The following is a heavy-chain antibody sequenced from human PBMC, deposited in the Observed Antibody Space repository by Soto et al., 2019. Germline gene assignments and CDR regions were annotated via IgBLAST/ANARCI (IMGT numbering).Heavy chain of an antibody. D-gene: IGHD6-19*01. V-gene: IGHV4-4*07. CDR3: ARVKLGSGWYLDD. Sequence: XEALSLPFTVSGGSMSSYHWGWIRQPAGKGLEWIGRIYTSGSTNYNPSRKSRVTMSVDTSKNQFSLKLSPVTAADTAVYYCARVKLGSGWYLDDWGQGTLVTVSS. CDR1: GGSMSSYH. J-gene: IGHJ4*02. CDR2: IYTSGST.